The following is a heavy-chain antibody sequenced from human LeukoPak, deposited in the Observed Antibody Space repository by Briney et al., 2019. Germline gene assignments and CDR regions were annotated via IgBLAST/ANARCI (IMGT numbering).Heavy chain of an antibody. CDR1: GFTFSSYS. D-gene: IGHD2-15*01. J-gene: IGHJ4*02. CDR2: ISSSSSYI. Sequence: GGSLRLSCAASGFTFSSYSMNWVRQAPGKGLEWVSSISSSSSYIYYADSVKGRFTISRDNAKNSLYLQMNSLRAEDTAVYYCAKAELKYCSGGSCYGGVVYWGQGTLVTVSS. CDR3: AKAELKYCSGGSCYGGVVY. V-gene: IGHV3-21*01.